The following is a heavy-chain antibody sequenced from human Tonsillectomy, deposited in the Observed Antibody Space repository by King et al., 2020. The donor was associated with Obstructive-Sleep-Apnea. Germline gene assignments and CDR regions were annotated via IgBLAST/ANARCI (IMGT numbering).Heavy chain of an antibody. CDR1: SGSFSDYY. D-gene: IGHD4-11*01. J-gene: IGHJ3*02. CDR2: INQSGSS. Sequence: VQLQQWGAGLLKPSETLSLTCAVYSGSFSDYYWSWLRQPPGKGLEWIGEINQSGSSNYNPSLKSRVTISVDTSKNHLSLKVSSVTAADTAVYYCARDPYNAFDIWGQGTMVTVSS. V-gene: IGHV4-34*01. CDR3: ARDPYNAFDI.